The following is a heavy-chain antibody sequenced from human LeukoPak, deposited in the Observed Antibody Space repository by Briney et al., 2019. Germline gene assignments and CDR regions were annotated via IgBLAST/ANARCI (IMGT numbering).Heavy chain of an antibody. V-gene: IGHV3-23*01. CDR3: AKDIQTWPRFPDY. Sequence: GGSLRLSCAASGFTFSSYAMSWVRQAPGKGLEWVSGISDSGSTAFYADSVKGRFTSSRDNPKSTLYLQMNSLRAEDTAVYYCAKDIQTWPRFPDYWGQGTLVTVSS. CDR1: GFTFSSYA. J-gene: IGHJ4*02. CDR2: ISDSGSTA. D-gene: IGHD5-12*01.